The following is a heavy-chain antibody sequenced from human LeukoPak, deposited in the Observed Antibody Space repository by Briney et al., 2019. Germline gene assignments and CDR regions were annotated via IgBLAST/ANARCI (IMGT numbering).Heavy chain of an antibody. Sequence: SQTLSLTCTVSGGSISSGGYYWSWIRQPAGKGLEWIGRIYTSGSTNYNPSLKSRVTISVDTSKNQFSLKLSFVTAADTAVYYCARASKDYYDSSGYIGYWGQGTLVTVSS. V-gene: IGHV4-61*02. CDR2: IYTSGST. D-gene: IGHD3-22*01. CDR3: ARASKDYYDSSGYIGY. CDR1: GGSISSGGYY. J-gene: IGHJ4*02.